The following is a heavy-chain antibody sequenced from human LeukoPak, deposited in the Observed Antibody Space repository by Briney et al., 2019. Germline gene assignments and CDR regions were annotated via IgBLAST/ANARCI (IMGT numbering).Heavy chain of an antibody. CDR3: ARDEHIVVVPAASPIGY. D-gene: IGHD2-2*01. CDR2: ISAYNGNT. V-gene: IGHV1-18*01. Sequence: GASVKVSCKASGYTFTSYGISWVRQAPGQGLEWMGWISAYNGNTNYAQKLQGRVTMTTDTSTSTAYMELRSLRSDDAAVYYCARDEHIVVVPAASPIGYWGQGTLVTVSS. CDR1: GYTFTSYG. J-gene: IGHJ4*02.